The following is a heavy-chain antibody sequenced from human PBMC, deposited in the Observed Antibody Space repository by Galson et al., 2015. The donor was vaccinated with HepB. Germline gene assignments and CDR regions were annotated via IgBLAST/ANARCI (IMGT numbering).Heavy chain of an antibody. CDR2: ISGSGGST. Sequence: SLRLSCAASGFTFSSYAMSWVRQAPGKGLEWVSAISGSGGSTYYADSVKGRFTISRDNSKNTLYLQMNSLRAEDTAVYYCATMGGGGWSQFDYWGQGTLVTVSS. CDR3: ATMGGGGWSQFDY. J-gene: IGHJ4*02. V-gene: IGHV3-23*01. CDR1: GFTFSSYA. D-gene: IGHD6-19*01.